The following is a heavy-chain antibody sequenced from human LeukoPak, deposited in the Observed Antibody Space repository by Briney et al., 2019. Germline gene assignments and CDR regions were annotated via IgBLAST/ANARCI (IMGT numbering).Heavy chain of an antibody. CDR1: GYTFPNFG. CDR2: ISTNSGNT. Sequence: ASVKVSCKASGYTFPNFGITWVRHAPGQGLEWMGWISTNSGNTKSAQKFQGRVTMTTDTSTSTAYMELRSLRSDDTAVYYCARQGVTAAENNYFYYYMDFWGKGTTVTVSS. V-gene: IGHV1-18*01. J-gene: IGHJ6*03. D-gene: IGHD6-13*01. CDR3: ARQGVTAAENNYFYYYMDF.